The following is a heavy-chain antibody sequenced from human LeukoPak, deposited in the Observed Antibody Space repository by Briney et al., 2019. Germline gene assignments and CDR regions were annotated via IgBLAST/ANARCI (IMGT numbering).Heavy chain of an antibody. V-gene: IGHV1-69*13. J-gene: IGHJ4*02. CDR3: ARDADTAMGRTRSYYFDY. CDR1: GGTFSSYA. Sequence: GASVKVSCKASGGTFSSYAISWVRQAPGQGLEWMGRIIPIFGTANYAQKFQGRVTITADESTSTAYMELSSLRSEDTAVYYCARDADTAMGRTRSYYFDYWGQGTLVTVSS. D-gene: IGHD5-18*01. CDR2: IIPIFGTA.